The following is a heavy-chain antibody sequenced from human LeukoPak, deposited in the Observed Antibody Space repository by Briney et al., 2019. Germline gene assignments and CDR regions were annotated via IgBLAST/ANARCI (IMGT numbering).Heavy chain of an antibody. J-gene: IGHJ6*02. D-gene: IGHD5-12*01. CDR3: ARDLVATYQDRYYYYYGMDV. Sequence: SETLSLTCTVSGGSISSYYWSWIRQPAGKGLEWIGRIYTSGSTNYNPSLKSRVTMSVDTSKNQFSLKLSSVTAADTAVYYCARDLVATYQDRYYYYYGMDVWGQGTTVTVSS. V-gene: IGHV4-4*07. CDR1: GGSISSYY. CDR2: IYTSGST.